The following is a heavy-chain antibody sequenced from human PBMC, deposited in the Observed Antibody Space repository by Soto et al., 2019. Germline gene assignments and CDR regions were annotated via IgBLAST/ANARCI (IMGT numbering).Heavy chain of an antibody. CDR2: ISYDGSNK. D-gene: IGHD3-22*01. CDR3: ARDLGSYYDSSGYYWYLDY. J-gene: IGHJ4*02. Sequence: QVQLVESGGGVVQPGRSLRLSCAASGFTFSSYAMHWVRQAPGKGLEWVAVISYDGSNKYYADSVKGRFTISRDNSKNPLYLQMNSLRAEDTAVYYCARDLGSYYDSSGYYWYLDYWCQGTLVTVSS. V-gene: IGHV3-30-3*01. CDR1: GFTFSSYA.